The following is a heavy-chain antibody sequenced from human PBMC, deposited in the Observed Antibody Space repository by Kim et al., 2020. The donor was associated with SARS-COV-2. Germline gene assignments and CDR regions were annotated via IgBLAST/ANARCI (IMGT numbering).Heavy chain of an antibody. CDR3: TSVPGTTVAFWDAFD. CDR2: ISSKANSYSS. V-gene: IGHV3-73*01. D-gene: IGHD1-1*01. CDR1: GFTFSGSA. Sequence: GGSLRLSCAASGFTFSGSAMHWVRQAPGKGLEWVGCISSKANSYSSAYAASVQCRITISSADTTHTAYLHMNSLKTAATDVYDSTSVPGTTVAFWDAFD. J-gene: IGHJ3*02.